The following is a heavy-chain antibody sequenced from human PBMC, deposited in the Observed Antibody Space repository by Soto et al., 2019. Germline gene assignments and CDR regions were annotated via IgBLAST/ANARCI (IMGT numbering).Heavy chain of an antibody. Sequence: QVQLVESGGGVVQPGRSLRLSCAASGFTFSSYGMHWVRQAPGKGLEWVAVISYDGSNKYYADSVKGRFTISRDNSKNTLYLQMNSLSAVDTAVYYCGQDCAVVTTDYWGQGTLVNVSS. CDR1: GFTFSSYG. D-gene: IGHD2-15*01. V-gene: IGHV3-30*18. CDR3: GQDCAVVTTDY. CDR2: ISYDGSNK. J-gene: IGHJ4*02.